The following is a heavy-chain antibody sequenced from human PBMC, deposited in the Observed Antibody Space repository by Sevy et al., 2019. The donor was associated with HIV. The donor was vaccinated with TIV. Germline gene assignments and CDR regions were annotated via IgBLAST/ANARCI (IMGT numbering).Heavy chain of an antibody. J-gene: IGHJ3*02. D-gene: IGHD2-21*02. V-gene: IGHV3-23*01. CDR2: ISGSGGST. CDR1: GFTFSSYA. CDR3: AKDRWGGDFSNAFDI. Sequence: GGSLRLSCAASGFTFSSYAMSWVRQAPGKGLEWVSAISGSGGSTYYADSVKGRFTISRDNSKNTLNLQMNSLRAEDTAVYYCAKDRWGGDFSNAFDIWGQGTMVTVSS.